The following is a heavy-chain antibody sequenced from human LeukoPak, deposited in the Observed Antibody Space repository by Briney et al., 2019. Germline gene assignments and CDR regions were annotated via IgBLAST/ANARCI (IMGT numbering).Heavy chain of an antibody. CDR2: IYWDDDE. Sequence: SGPTLVRPTQTLTLTCTFSGFSLTTRGVAVGWIRQPPGQALEWLAIIYWDDDEDYRPSLKTRLTITKDTSKNQVVLTMTNMDPVDTATYYCTHRKINTSGHYSIDYWGQGILVTVSA. D-gene: IGHD3-22*01. J-gene: IGHJ4*02. CDR3: THRKINTSGHYSIDY. V-gene: IGHV2-5*02. CDR1: GFSLTTRGVA.